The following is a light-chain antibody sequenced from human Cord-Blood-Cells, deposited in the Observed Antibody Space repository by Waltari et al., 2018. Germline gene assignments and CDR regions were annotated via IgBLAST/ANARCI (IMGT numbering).Light chain of an antibody. CDR1: SSDVGGYNY. Sequence: QSSLTQPASVSGSPGPSITIHCTGTSSDVGGYNYVSWYQQHPGKAPKLMIYDVSNRPSGVSNRFSGSKSGNTASLTISGLQAEDEADYYCSSYTSSSTLVFGTGTKVTVL. V-gene: IGLV2-14*01. CDR3: SSYTSSSTLV. CDR2: DVS. J-gene: IGLJ1*01.